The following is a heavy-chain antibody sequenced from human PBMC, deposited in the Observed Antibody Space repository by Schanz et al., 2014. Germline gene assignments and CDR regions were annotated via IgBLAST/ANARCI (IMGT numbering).Heavy chain of an antibody. Sequence: EVHLVESGGGLVQPGGSLRLSCAASGITFSSHSFNWVRQAPGKGPEWVANIKHDGSVKDYVDSVEGRFTISRDNAKRSLFLQMNSLRVEDTAVYYCARKMKLGVYGGKGHDSLDIWGQGTMVTVSS. CDR3: ARKMKLGVYGGKGHDSLDI. V-gene: IGHV3-7*04. D-gene: IGHD4-17*01. CDR2: IKHDGSVK. CDR1: GITFSSHS. J-gene: IGHJ3*02.